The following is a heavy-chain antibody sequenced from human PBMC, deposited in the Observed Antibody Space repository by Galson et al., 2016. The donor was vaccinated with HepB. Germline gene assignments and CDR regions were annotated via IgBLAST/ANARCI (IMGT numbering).Heavy chain of an antibody. CDR2: INHSGST. CDR1: GGSFNAYY. J-gene: IGHJ5*02. V-gene: IGHV4-34*01. D-gene: IGHD2-15*01. CDR3: ARVVVAATNWFDT. Sequence: SETLSLTCGVYGGSFNAYYWSWIRQPPGKGLEWIGEINHSGSTKYNPSLKSRVTISVDTSKNQFSLKLTSMTAADTAVYYCARVVVAATNWFDTWGQGSQVTVSS.